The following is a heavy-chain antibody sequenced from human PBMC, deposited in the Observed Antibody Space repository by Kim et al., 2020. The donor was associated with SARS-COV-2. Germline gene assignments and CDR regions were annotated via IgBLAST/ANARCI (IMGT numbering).Heavy chain of an antibody. CDR3: ARNDGMVRGAGMDV. V-gene: IGHV3-33*01. J-gene: IGHJ6*02. Sequence: GGSLRLSCAASGFTFSSYGMHWVRQAPGKGLEWVAVIWHDGSNKYYADSVKGRFTISRDNSKNTLYLQMNSLRAEDTAVYYCARNDGMVRGAGMDVWGQGTTVTVSS. D-gene: IGHD3-10*01. CDR2: IWHDGSNK. CDR1: GFTFSSYG.